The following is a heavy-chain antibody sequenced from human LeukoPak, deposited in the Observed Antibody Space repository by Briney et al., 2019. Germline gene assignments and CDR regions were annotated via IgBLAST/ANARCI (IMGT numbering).Heavy chain of an antibody. D-gene: IGHD3-22*01. CDR3: ASLRDSSGYYSFDY. V-gene: IGHV1-69*04. J-gene: IGHJ4*02. CDR2: IIPILGIA. CDR1: GGTFSSYA. Sequence: GASVTVSCKASGGTFSSYAISWVRQAPGQGLEWMGRIIPILGIANYAQKFQGRVTITADKSTSTAYMELSSLRSEDTAVYYCASLRDSSGYYSFDYWGQGTLVTVSS.